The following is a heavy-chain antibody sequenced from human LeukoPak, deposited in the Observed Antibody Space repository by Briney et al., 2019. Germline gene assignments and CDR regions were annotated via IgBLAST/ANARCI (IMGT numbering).Heavy chain of an antibody. CDR2: IFNSGST. D-gene: IGHD3-16*01. J-gene: IGHJ4*02. CDR1: GYSISSGDY. Sequence: WETLSLTCAVSGYSISSGDYWGWIRQPPGKGLEWIGSIFNSGSTYYNPSLKSRVTISADTSKRHFSLKLSSVTAADTAVYYCARNRSEPLGNGGSFDYWGQGTLVSVFS. V-gene: IGHV4-38-2*01. CDR3: ARNRSEPLGNGGSFDY.